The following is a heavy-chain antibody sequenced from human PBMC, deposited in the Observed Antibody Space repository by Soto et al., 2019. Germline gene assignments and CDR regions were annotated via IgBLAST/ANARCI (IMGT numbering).Heavy chain of an antibody. CDR3: ARDHRSGYNPYNWFDP. CDR2: INPSGGTT. Sequence: VASVKVSCKASGYTFITYYMHWVRQAPGQGLEWMGMINPSGGTTRYAQKFQDRVTMTRDTSTSTVHMELSSLRSEDTAVYYCARDHRSGYNPYNWFDPWGQGTLVTVSS. CDR1: GYTFITYY. J-gene: IGHJ5*02. V-gene: IGHV1-46*01. D-gene: IGHD5-12*01.